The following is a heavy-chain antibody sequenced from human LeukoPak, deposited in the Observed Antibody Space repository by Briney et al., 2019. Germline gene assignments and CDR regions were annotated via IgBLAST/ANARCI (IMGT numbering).Heavy chain of an antibody. CDR3: ARQKSIAARPGSSNYMDV. J-gene: IGHJ6*03. CDR2: IYPGDSDT. D-gene: IGHD6-6*01. Sequence: PGESLKISCKGSGYSFTSYWIGWVRQMPGKGLEWLGIIYPGDSDTRYSPSFQGQVTISADKSISTAYLQWSSLKASDTAMYYCARQKSIAARPGSSNYMDVWGKGTTVTVSS. V-gene: IGHV5-51*01. CDR1: GYSFTSYW.